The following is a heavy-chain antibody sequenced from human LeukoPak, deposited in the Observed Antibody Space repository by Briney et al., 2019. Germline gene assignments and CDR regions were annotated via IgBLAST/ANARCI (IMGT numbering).Heavy chain of an antibody. CDR3: ARVSITMVRGVIEYYFDY. CDR1: GGSISSYY. D-gene: IGHD3-10*01. CDR2: IYYSGST. J-gene: IGHJ4*02. Sequence: PSETLSLTCTVSGGSISSYYWSWIRQPPGKGLEWIGYIYYSGSTNYNPSLKSRVTISVDTSKNQFSLKLTSVTAADTAVFYCARVSITMVRGVIEYYFDYWGQGTLSPSPQ. V-gene: IGHV4-59*01.